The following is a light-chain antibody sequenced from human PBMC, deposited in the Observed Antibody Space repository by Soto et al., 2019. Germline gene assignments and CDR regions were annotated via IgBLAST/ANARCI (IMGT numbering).Light chain of an antibody. CDR2: SND. J-gene: IGLJ3*02. V-gene: IGLV1-47*02. CDR3: AAWYDSLRGVM. Sequence: QSVLAQPPSVSGTPGQRLTISCSGGTSNIGSNNVYWYQQLPGAAPKLLIYSNDQRPSGVPERFSGSRSGTSASLAISDLRSEDEGDYFCAAWYDSLRGVMFGGGTKVTVL. CDR1: TSNIGSNN.